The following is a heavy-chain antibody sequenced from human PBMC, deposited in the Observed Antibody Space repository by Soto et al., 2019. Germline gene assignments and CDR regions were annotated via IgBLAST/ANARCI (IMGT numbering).Heavy chain of an antibody. J-gene: IGHJ6*02. Sequence: GASVKVSFKACGGTFSSYAMSWVRQAPGQGLEGMGGIIPIFGTANYAQKFQGRVTITADESTSTAYMELSSLRPEDKAVYYCARDLAYSDILAGYYTKSGPPDVWGQGTTVTVSS. CDR1: GGTFSSYA. D-gene: IGHD3-9*01. CDR3: ARDLAYSDILAGYYTKSGPPDV. CDR2: IIPIFGTA. V-gene: IGHV1-69*13.